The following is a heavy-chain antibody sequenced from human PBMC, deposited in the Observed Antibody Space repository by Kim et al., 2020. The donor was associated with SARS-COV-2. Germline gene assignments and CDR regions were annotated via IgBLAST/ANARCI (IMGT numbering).Heavy chain of an antibody. CDR1: GFRISDHH. CDR2: AKKEGNRYIP. V-gene: IGHV3-72*01. J-gene: IGHJ6*03. CDR3: ARDSMQYSMDV. Sequence: GGSLRLSCAASGFRISDHHMDWVRQAPGKGLECVGRAKKEGNRYIPEYAASVKGRFTVSRDDSQNSLHLQMNGLKTEDTAVYYCARDSMQYSMDVWGKGT.